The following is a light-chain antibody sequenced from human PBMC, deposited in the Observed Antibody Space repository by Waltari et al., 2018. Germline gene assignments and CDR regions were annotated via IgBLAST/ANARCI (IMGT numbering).Light chain of an antibody. CDR2: DVT. V-gene: IGLV2-11*01. CDR1: TNDLGSYNY. J-gene: IGLJ3*02. Sequence: SALTQPRSVSGSPGQSVTISCTGTTNDLGSYNYVSWYQQHPGKAPKLIILDVTKRPPGVPDRLSGSKSGNTASRTISGLRAEDEAEYYCCSYAGSYTWVFGGGTKLTVV. CDR3: CSYAGSYTWV.